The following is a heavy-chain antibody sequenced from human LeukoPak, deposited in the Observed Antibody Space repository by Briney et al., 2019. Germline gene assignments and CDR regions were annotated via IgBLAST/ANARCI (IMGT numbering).Heavy chain of an antibody. CDR2: INHSGST. Sequence: SETLSPTCAVYGGSFSGYYWSWIRQPPGKGLEWIGEINHSGSTNYNPSLKSRVTISVDTSKNQFSLKLSSVTAADTAVYYCARGNGGITIFGVVIMTRYYFDYWGQGTLVTVSS. CDR1: GGSFSGYY. J-gene: IGHJ4*02. D-gene: IGHD3-3*01. V-gene: IGHV4-34*01. CDR3: ARGNGGITIFGVVIMTRYYFDY.